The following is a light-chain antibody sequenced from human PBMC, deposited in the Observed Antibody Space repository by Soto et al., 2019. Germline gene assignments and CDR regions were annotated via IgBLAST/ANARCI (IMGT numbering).Light chain of an antibody. V-gene: IGLV2-11*01. CDR1: SSDVGGYIS. J-gene: IGLJ2*01. CDR3: CSCAGGHAFI. Sequence: QSALTQPRSVSGSPGQSVTISCTGTSSDVGGYISVSWYQHRPGTAPTLILHDVNKRPSGDPDRFSGSKSGNTASLTISGLQAEDEADYFCCSCAGGHAFIFGGGTRLAGL. CDR2: DVN.